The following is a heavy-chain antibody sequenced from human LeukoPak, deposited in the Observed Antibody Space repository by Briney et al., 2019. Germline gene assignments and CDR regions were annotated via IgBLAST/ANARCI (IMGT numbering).Heavy chain of an antibody. Sequence: GGSLRLSCAASGFTFSTYSMNWVRQAPGQGLEWVSSISSSSSYIYYADSVKGRFTISRDNAKNSLHMQMNSLRAEDTAVYYCARVEYCGGDCYRPLDYWGQGTLVTVSS. J-gene: IGHJ4*02. CDR1: GFTFSTYS. CDR2: ISSSSSYI. CDR3: ARVEYCGGDCYRPLDY. V-gene: IGHV3-21*01. D-gene: IGHD2-21*02.